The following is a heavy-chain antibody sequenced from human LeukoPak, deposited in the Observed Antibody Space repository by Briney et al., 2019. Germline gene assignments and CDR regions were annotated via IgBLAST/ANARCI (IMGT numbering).Heavy chain of an antibody. D-gene: IGHD3-3*01. CDR3: AGTYYDFTSPFDY. Sequence: SETLSLTCTVSGCSISSGYYYWSWIRQPPGKGLVWIGYIYYSGSTYYHPSLKSRVTISVDTSKNQFSLKLSSVTAADTAVYYCAGTYYDFTSPFDYWGQGTLVTVSS. CDR2: IYYSGST. V-gene: IGHV4-30-4*08. CDR1: GCSISSGYYY. J-gene: IGHJ4*02.